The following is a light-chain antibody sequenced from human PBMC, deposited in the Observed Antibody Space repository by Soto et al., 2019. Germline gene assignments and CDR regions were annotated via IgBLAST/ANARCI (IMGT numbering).Light chain of an antibody. CDR2: EVD. CDR1: SSDVGAYKY. Sequence: QSALTQHPSASGSPGQSVTISCTGTSSDVGAYKYVSWYQQHPGKAPKLMIYEVDKRPSGVPDRFSGSKSGNTASLTVSGLQAEDEADYYCSSYAGSNTPYVFGTGTKVTVL. CDR3: SSYAGSNTPYV. V-gene: IGLV2-8*01. J-gene: IGLJ1*01.